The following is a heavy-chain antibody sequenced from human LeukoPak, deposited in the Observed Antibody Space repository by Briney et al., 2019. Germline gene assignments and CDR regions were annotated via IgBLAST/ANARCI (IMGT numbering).Heavy chain of an antibody. CDR3: ARRVGAAFDY. CDR2: INHSGSA. J-gene: IGHJ4*02. CDR1: GGSFSGYY. D-gene: IGHD1-26*01. V-gene: IGHV4-34*01. Sequence: SETLSLTCAVSGGSFSGYYWSWIRQPPGKGLEWIGEINHSGSANYNPSLKSRVTISVDTSKNQFSLKLSSVTAADTAVYYCARRVGAAFDYWGQGTLVTVSS.